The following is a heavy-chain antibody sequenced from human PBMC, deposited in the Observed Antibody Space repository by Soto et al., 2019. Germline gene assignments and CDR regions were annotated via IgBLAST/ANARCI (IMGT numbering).Heavy chain of an antibody. CDR3: ARDLEPIAVAGTDYYYYYGMDV. CDR2: IYHSGST. V-gene: IGHV4-4*02. Sequence: TLSLTCAVSGGSISSSNWWSWVRQPPGKGLEWIGEIYHSGSTNYNPSLKSRVTVSVDKSKNQFSLKLSSVTAADTAVYYCARDLEPIAVAGTDYYYYYGMDVWGQGTTVTVSS. D-gene: IGHD6-19*01. J-gene: IGHJ6*02. CDR1: GGSISSSNW.